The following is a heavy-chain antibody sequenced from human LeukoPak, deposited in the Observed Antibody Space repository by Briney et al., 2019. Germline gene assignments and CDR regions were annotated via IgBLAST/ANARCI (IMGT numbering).Heavy chain of an antibody. D-gene: IGHD4-17*01. V-gene: IGHV3-30-3*01. CDR1: GFTFSSYW. CDR3: ARDRDYGDYSDAFDI. CDR2: ISYDGSNK. Sequence: GGSLRLSCAASGFTFSSYWMSWVRQAPGKGLEWVAVISYDGSNKYYADSVKGRFTISRDNSKNTLYLQMNSLRAEDTAVYYCARDRDYGDYSDAFDIWGQGTMVTVSS. J-gene: IGHJ3*02.